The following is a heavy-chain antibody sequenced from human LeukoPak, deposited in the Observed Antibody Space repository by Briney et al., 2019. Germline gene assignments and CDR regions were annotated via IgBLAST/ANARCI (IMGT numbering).Heavy chain of an antibody. D-gene: IGHD5-18*01. CDR3: ARITAMVKGWFDP. Sequence: SETLSLTCTVSGGSISSSTYNWAWIRQPPGKGLEWIGSIYYTGSTFYNPSLKSRVTISVDKSKNQFSLKLSSVTAADTAVYYCARITAMVKGWFDPWGQGTLVTASS. CDR2: IYYTGST. CDR1: GGSISSSTYN. V-gene: IGHV4-39*07. J-gene: IGHJ5*02.